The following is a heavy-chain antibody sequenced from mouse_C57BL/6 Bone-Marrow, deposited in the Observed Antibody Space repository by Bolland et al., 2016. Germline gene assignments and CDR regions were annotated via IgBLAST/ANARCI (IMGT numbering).Heavy chain of an antibody. CDR3: ARSGPSPAGAY. Sequence: GNTYYNEKFKGKATLTAEKSSSTAYMQLSSLTSEDSAVYFCARSGPSPAGAYWGQGTLV. V-gene: IGHV1-76*01. J-gene: IGHJ3*01. D-gene: IGHD3-1*01. CDR2: GNT.